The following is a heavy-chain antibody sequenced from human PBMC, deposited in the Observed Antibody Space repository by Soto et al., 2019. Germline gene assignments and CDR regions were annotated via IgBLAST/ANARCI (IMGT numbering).Heavy chain of an antibody. D-gene: IGHD2-2*01. J-gene: IGHJ4*02. V-gene: IGHV1-8*02. CDR2: MNPNSGNT. CDR1: GYTFTGYY. CDR3: AREAAALGNDY. Sequence: GASVKVSCKASGYTFTGYYMHWVRQAPGQGLEWMGWMNPNSGNTGYAQKFQGRVTMTRNTSISTAYMELSSLRSEDTAVYYCAREAAALGNDYWGQGTLVTVSS.